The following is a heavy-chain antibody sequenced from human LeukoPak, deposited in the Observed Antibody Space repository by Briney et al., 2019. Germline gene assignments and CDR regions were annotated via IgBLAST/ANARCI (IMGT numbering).Heavy chain of an antibody. CDR3: ASQYSTTWYANYYYFGMDV. Sequence: GESLKISCKASGYSFTSYWIGWVRQMPGKGLEWMGINYPGDSDTRYSPSFQGQVTISADKSISTAYLQWSSLKASDTAMYYCASQYSTTWYANYYYFGMDVWGQGTTVTVSS. CDR2: NYPGDSDT. J-gene: IGHJ6*02. D-gene: IGHD6-13*01. V-gene: IGHV5-51*01. CDR1: GYSFTSYW.